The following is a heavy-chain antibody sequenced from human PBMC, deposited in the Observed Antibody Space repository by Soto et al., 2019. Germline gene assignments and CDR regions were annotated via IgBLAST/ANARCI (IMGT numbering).Heavy chain of an antibody. CDR2: ASPLSATT. CDR1: GYTFTGYG. Sequence: QAQLVQSGAEVKEPGASVKVSCKASGYTFTGYGITWVRQAPGQGLEWMGWASPLSATTNYAPKFQGRVTMTTDTATNMAYMELRSRRSDDTAVYYCARGGTAEADFWGQGNLVTVSS. J-gene: IGHJ4*02. V-gene: IGHV1-18*01. CDR3: ARGGTAEADF. D-gene: IGHD2-21*02.